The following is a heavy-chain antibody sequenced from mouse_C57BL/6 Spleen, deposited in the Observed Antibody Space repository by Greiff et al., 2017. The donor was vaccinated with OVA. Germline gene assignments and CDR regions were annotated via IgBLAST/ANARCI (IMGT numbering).Heavy chain of an antibody. CDR1: GYTFTSYG. J-gene: IGHJ2*01. D-gene: IGHD4-1*01. V-gene: IGHV1-81*01. Sequence: VQLQQSGAELARPGASVKLSCKASGYTFTSYGISWVKQSTGQGLEWIGEISPRSGNTYYTEKFKGKATLTADKTYSTAYMELRSLTSEDSAVYFCARLGAVDYWGQGTTLTVSS. CDR2: ISPRSGNT. CDR3: ARLGAVDY.